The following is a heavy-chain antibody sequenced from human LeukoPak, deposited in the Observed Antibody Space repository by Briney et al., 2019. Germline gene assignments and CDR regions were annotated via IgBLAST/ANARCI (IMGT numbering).Heavy chain of an antibody. Sequence: GRSLRLSCAASGFTFDDYATHWVRQAPGKGLEWVSGISWNSGSIGYADSVKGRFTISRDNAKNSLYQQMNSLRAEDTALYYCAKGPIYGSAPFDYWGQGTLVTVSS. CDR1: GFTFDDYA. CDR3: AKGPIYGSAPFDY. CDR2: ISWNSGSI. D-gene: IGHD3-10*01. J-gene: IGHJ4*02. V-gene: IGHV3-9*01.